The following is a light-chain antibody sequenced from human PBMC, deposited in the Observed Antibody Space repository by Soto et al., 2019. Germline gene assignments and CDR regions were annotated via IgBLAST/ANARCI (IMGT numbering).Light chain of an antibody. Sequence: EIVLTQSPGTLSLSPGERATLSCRASQSVSSSYLAWYQQKPGQAPRLLIYGASSRATGIPDRFSGSGSGTHLTLTIRSLEPEDFAVYYRQQYGSSPKTFGQGT. CDR2: GAS. CDR1: QSVSSSY. CDR3: QQYGSSPKT. V-gene: IGKV3-20*01. J-gene: IGKJ1*01.